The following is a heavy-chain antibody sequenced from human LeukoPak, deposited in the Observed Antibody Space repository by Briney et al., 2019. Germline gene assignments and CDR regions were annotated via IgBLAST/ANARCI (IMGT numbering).Heavy chain of an antibody. V-gene: IGHV3-11*01. CDR1: GFTFSDYY. D-gene: IGHD6-19*01. CDR3: ASSSGWRPHDAFDI. Sequence: PGGSLRLSCAASGFTFSDYYMSWIRQAPGKGLEWASYISSSGSTIYYADSVKGRFTISRDNAKNSLYLQMNSLRAEDTAVYYCASSSGWRPHDAFDIWGQGTMVTVSS. CDR2: ISSSGSTI. J-gene: IGHJ3*02.